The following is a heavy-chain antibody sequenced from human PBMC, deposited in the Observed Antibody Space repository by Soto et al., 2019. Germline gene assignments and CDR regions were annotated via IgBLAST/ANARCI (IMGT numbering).Heavy chain of an antibody. Sequence: GASVKVSCKASGGTFSSYAISWVRQAPGQGLEWMGGIIPIFGTANYAQKFQGRVTITADESTSTAYMELSSLRSEDTAVYYCARDLELNWNDAGIWGQGTLVTVSS. CDR3: ARDLELNWNDAGI. J-gene: IGHJ4*02. CDR1: GGTFSSYA. D-gene: IGHD1-1*01. CDR2: IIPIFGTA. V-gene: IGHV1-69*13.